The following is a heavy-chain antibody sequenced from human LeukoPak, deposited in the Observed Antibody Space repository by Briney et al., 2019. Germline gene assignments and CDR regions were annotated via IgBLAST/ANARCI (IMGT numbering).Heavy chain of an antibody. CDR1: EFTFATYG. Sequence: GGSPRLSCAAAEFTFATYGMHWVRQAPGKGLEWVAFIQFDDSYKDYGDSVKGRFIISRDNSKNTLYLQMNSLRPEDTAVYYCAKDVVGQQWPENYWGQGALVTVSS. CDR3: AKDVVGQQWPENY. CDR2: IQFDDSYK. J-gene: IGHJ4*02. D-gene: IGHD6-19*01. V-gene: IGHV3-30*02.